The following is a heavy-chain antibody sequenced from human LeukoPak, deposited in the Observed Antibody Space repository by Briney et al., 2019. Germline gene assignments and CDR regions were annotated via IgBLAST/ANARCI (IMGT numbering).Heavy chain of an antibody. CDR3: ARDIRSGSYSDF. CDR2: IYYSGSA. V-gene: IGHV4-39*07. CDR1: GGSVRSSGYY. J-gene: IGHJ4*02. D-gene: IGHD1-26*01. Sequence: SETLSLTCAVSGGSVRSSGYYWGWIRQSPGRTFEWIGSIYYSGSADYNPSLKSRVTLSVDTSKNQFSLKVNYVTAADTAVYYCARDIRSGSYSDFWGQGTLVTVSS.